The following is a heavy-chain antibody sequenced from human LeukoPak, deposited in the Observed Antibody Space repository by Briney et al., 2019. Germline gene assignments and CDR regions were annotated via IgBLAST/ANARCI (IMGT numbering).Heavy chain of an antibody. D-gene: IGHD3-16*01. CDR1: GFTFSSYA. CDR3: SKDTYSAKVSLWGD. CDR2: ISCRGGST. J-gene: IGHJ4*02. Sequence: PGGSLRLSCAASGFTFSSYAMSWVRQAPGKGLEWVSGISCRGGSTYYADTVKGRFTISRNNSKNTLDLLMNSLRAEDTAVFYCSKDTYSAKVSLWGDWGQGTLVTVSS. V-gene: IGHV3-23*01.